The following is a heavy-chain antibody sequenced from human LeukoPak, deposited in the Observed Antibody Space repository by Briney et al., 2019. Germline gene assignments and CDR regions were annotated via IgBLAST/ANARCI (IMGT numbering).Heavy chain of an antibody. V-gene: IGHV4-31*03. CDR1: GGSISSGGYY. D-gene: IGHD6-6*01. Sequence: SETLSLTCTVSGGSISSGGYYWSWIRQHPGKGLEWIGYIYYSGSTYYNPSLKSRVTISVDTSTNQFSLKLSSVTAADTAVYYCAREHSSSSGGWVYYRDVWGKGTTVTVSS. CDR3: AREHSSSSGGWVYYRDV. J-gene: IGHJ6*03. CDR2: IYYSGST.